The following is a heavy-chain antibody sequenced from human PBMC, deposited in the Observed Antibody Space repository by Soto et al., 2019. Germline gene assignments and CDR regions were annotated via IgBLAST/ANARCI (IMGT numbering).Heavy chain of an antibody. J-gene: IGHJ3*02. D-gene: IGHD4-17*01. CDR1: GFTFDDYA. CDR2: ISWNSGSI. CDR3: AKGDYGDSDAFDI. Sequence: GGSLSLSCAASGFTFDDYAMHWVRQAPGKGLEWVSGISWNSGSIGYADSVKGRFTISRDNAKNSLYLQMNSLRAEDTALYYCAKGDYGDSDAFDIWGQGTMVTVSS. V-gene: IGHV3-9*01.